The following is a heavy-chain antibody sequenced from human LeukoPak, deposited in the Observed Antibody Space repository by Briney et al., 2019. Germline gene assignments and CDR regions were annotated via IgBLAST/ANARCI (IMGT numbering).Heavy chain of an antibody. J-gene: IGHJ3*02. V-gene: IGHV3-23*01. CDR1: GFTFSSYA. CDR3: AKYYYDSSGRNAFDI. Sequence: GGSLRLFCAASGFTFSSYAMSWVRQAPGKGLEWVSAISGSGGSTYYADSVKGRFTISRDNSKNTLYLQMNSLRAEDTAVYYCAKYYYDSSGRNAFDIWGQGTMVTVSS. CDR2: ISGSGGST. D-gene: IGHD3-22*01.